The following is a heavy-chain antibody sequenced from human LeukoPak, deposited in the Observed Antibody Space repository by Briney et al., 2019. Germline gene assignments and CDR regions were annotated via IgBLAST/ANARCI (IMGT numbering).Heavy chain of an antibody. Sequence: SETLSLTCAVYGGSFSGYYWSSVRQPPGKGLEWIGEINHSGSTNYNPSLKSRVTISVDTSKNQFSLKLSSVTAADTAVYYSARDESGYSYGYFYWGQGTLVTVSS. D-gene: IGHD5-18*01. V-gene: IGHV4-34*01. J-gene: IGHJ4*02. CDR2: INHSGST. CDR3: ARDESGYSYGYFY. CDR1: GGSFSGYY.